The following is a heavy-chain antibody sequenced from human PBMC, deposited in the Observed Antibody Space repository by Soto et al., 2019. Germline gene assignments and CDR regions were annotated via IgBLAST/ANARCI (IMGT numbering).Heavy chain of an antibody. J-gene: IGHJ4*02. D-gene: IGHD4-17*01. CDR3: AREDYGGNSGQLDY. Sequence: EVQLVESGGGLIQPGGSLRLSCAASGFTVSSNYMSWVRQAPGKGLEWVSVIYSGGSTYYADSVKGRFTISRDNSKNTLYLQMNSLRAEDTAVYYCAREDYGGNSGQLDYWGQGTLVTVSS. CDR2: IYSGGST. V-gene: IGHV3-53*01. CDR1: GFTVSSNY.